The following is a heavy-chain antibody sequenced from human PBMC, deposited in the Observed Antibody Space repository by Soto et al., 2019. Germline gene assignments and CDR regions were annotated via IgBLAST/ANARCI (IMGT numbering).Heavy chain of an antibody. CDR2: ISAYNGNT. CDR3: ARTDIWAY. CDR1: GYTFTSYG. V-gene: IGHV1-18*04. Sequence: ASVKVSCKASGYTFTSYGISWVRQAPGQGLEWMGWISAYNGNTQYSPRFADRVTMTTDPSTSTAHMELKGLRSDDTAVYYCARTDIWAYWGQGTLVTVSS. J-gene: IGHJ4*02. D-gene: IGHD2-15*01.